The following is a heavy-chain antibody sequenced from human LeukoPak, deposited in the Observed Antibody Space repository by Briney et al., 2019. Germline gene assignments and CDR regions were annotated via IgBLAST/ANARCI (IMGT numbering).Heavy chain of an antibody. CDR2: ISGSGGST. V-gene: IGHV3-23*01. CDR3: AKDLSTIVVVTTPFDY. J-gene: IGHJ4*02. CDR1: GFTFSSYA. D-gene: IGHD3-22*01. Sequence: GGSLRLSCAASGFTFSSYAMSWVRKAPGKGLEWVSAISGSGGSTYYADSVKGRFTISRDNSKNTLYLQMNSLRAEDTAVYYCAKDLSTIVVVTTPFDYWGQGTLVTVSS.